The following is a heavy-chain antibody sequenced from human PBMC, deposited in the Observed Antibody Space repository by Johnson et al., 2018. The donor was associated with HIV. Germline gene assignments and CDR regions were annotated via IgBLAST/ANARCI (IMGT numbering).Heavy chain of an antibody. D-gene: IGHD6-13*01. Sequence: QMLLVESGGGLVQPGRSLRLSCAASGFTFSSYGMHWVRQAPGNGLEWVSVIFSVGSAYYADSVKGRFIISRDNSKNTLYLQMNSLRAEDTAVYYCAKDTIAAAALGAFDIWGQGTMVTVSS. CDR1: GFTFSSYG. CDR3: AKDTIAAAALGAFDI. V-gene: IGHV3-NL1*01. J-gene: IGHJ3*02. CDR2: IFSVGSA.